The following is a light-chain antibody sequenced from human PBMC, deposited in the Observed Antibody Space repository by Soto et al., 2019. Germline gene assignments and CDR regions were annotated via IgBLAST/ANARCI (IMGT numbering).Light chain of an antibody. CDR3: SAYRRSLIVV. Sequence: QSVLTQPASVSGSPGQSITISCTGSSSDVGGYKYVSWYQQHPGKAPKLMIYDVSNRPSGVSNRFSGSKSGNTASLTISGLQAEDEADYYCSAYRRSLIVVFGGGTKVTVL. CDR1: SSDVGGYKY. CDR2: DVS. J-gene: IGLJ2*01. V-gene: IGLV2-14*03.